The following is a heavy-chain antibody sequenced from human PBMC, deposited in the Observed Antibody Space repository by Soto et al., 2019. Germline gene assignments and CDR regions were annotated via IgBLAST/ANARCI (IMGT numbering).Heavy chain of an antibody. CDR3: AGTYDTSGDYPYYFDY. V-gene: IGHV1-69*06. CDR2: IIPIFGTA. Sequence: QVELVQSGAEVKKPGSSVKVSCQASEDTFRNYAISWVRQAPGQGLEWMGGIIPIFGTANYAQKFQGRVTITADTSANTVYLELSSLRSEDTAVYYCAGTYDTSGDYPYYFDYWGQGSLVTVSS. J-gene: IGHJ4*02. D-gene: IGHD3-22*01. CDR1: EDTFRNYA.